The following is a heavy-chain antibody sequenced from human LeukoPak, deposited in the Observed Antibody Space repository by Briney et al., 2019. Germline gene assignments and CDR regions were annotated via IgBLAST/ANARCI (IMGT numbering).Heavy chain of an antibody. J-gene: IGHJ4*02. Sequence: RASVKVSCKASGYSITDYYMHWVRQAPGQGLEWIGWINPNSGGTNYAQKFQGRVTMTRDTSISTAYMELSRLRSDDTAVYYCARASEGDYVDYWGQGTLVTVSS. CDR2: INPNSGGT. CDR3: ARASEGDYVDY. V-gene: IGHV1-2*02. CDR1: GYSITDYY.